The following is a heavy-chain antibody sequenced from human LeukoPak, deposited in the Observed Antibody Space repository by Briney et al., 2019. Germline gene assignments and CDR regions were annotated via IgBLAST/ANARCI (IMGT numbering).Heavy chain of an antibody. CDR3: ATEASGLNWFDP. CDR1: GYTFIDYY. CDR2: INPNSGGT. D-gene: IGHD3-3*01. Sequence: ASVKVSCKASGYTFIDYYIHWVRQAPGQGLEWMGWINPNSGGTNYAQKFRGRVTMTRDTSITTTYMELSRLTPDDSAVYFCATEASGLNWFDPWGQGTLVTVSS. J-gene: IGHJ5*02. V-gene: IGHV1-2*02.